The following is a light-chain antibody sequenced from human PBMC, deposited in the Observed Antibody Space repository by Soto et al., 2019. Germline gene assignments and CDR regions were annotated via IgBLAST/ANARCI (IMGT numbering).Light chain of an antibody. CDR3: SSYAGSNNLVV. V-gene: IGLV2-8*01. CDR2: EVS. Sequence: QSALTQPPSASGSPGQSVTISCTGTSSDVGGYNYVSWYQQYPGKAPKVMIYEVSKRPSGVPDRFSGSKSGNTASLTVSGLQAEDEADYYCSSYAGSNNLVVFGGGTQLTVL. CDR1: SSDVGGYNY. J-gene: IGLJ2*01.